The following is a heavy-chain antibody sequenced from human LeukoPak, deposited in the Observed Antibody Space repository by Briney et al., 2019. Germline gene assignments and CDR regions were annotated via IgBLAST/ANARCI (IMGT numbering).Heavy chain of an antibody. J-gene: IGHJ4*02. CDR3: AKGTGALDC. CDR1: GFTFSTSA. Sequence: GGSLRLSCAASGFTFSTSAINWVRQAPGKGLEWVSPISGYGGSTYYADSVKGRFTISRDNSKNTLYLQMNSLRAEDTAVYYCAKGTGALDCWGQGTLVTVSS. D-gene: IGHD1-1*01. CDR2: ISGYGGST. V-gene: IGHV3-23*01.